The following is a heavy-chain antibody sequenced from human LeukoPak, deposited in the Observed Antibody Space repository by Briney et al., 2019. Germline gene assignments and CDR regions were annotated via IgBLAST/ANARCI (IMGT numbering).Heavy chain of an antibody. V-gene: IGHV4-59*01. CDR2: IYYSGST. CDR1: GGSISSYY. J-gene: IGHJ3*02. Sequence: SETLSLTCTVSGGSISSYYWSWIRQPPGKGLEWIGYIYYSGSTNYNPSLKSRVTISVDTSKNQFSLKLSSVTAADTAVYYCATTDSSGYHHAGAFGIWGQGTMVTVSS. CDR3: ATTDSSGYHHAGAFGI. D-gene: IGHD3-22*01.